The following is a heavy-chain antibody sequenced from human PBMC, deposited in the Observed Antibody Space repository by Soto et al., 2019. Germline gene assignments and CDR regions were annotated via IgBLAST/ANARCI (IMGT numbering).Heavy chain of an antibody. Sequence: EVQLLESGGGLVQPGGSLRLSCAASGFTFSSYAMSWVRQAPGKGLDWVSAFSGSGGSTYYADSVKGRFTISRDNSKNTLYLQMNSLRADDTAVYYCAKDRAYSNYVAWFDPWGQGTLVTVSS. J-gene: IGHJ5*02. CDR3: AKDRAYSNYVAWFDP. D-gene: IGHD4-4*01. V-gene: IGHV3-23*01. CDR2: FSGSGGST. CDR1: GFTFSSYA.